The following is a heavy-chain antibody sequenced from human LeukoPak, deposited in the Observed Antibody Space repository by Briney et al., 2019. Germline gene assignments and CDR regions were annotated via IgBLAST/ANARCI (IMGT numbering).Heavy chain of an antibody. J-gene: IGHJ4*02. D-gene: IGHD2-21*02. V-gene: IGHV5-51*01. CDR3: ARLPYCGGDCYEYYFDY. Sequence: GESLKISCKGSGYSFTSYWIGWVRQMPGKGLEWMGIIYPGDSDTRYSPSFQGQVTISADKSISTAYLQWSSLKASDTAMYYCARLPYCGGDCYEYYFDYWGQGILVTVSS. CDR2: IYPGDSDT. CDR1: GYSFTSYW.